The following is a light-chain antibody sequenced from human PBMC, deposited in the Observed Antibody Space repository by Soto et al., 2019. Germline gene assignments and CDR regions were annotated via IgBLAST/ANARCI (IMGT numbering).Light chain of an antibody. CDR2: GAS. CDR1: QSVDSS. J-gene: IGKJ1*01. V-gene: IGKV3-15*01. CDR3: RQYYKWPRT. Sequence: EIVMTQSHAILSLSSWDRSTPSCRASQSVDSSLAWYQQTPGQAPRLLIHGASTRAPGVPARFSGSGAGTEFTLTISSLQSEDFAVYYCRQYYKWPRTFGQGTKVDIK.